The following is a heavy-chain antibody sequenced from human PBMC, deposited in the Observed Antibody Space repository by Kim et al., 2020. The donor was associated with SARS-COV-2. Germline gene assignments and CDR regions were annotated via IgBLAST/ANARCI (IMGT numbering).Heavy chain of an antibody. Sequence: SETLSLTCTVSGGSINSYYWSWNRQPPEKGLEWIGYIYYTGSTNYNPSLSSRVTLSVDASKNQFSLKLTSVTAADTAVYYCARGGWSLDSWGQGTLVTVSS. D-gene: IGHD1-26*01. CDR2: IYYTGST. CDR1: GGSINSYY. CDR3: ARGGWSLDS. V-gene: IGHV4-59*01. J-gene: IGHJ4*02.